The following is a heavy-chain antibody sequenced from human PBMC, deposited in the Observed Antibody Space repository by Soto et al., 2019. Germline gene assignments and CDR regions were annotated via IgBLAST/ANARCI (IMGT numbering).Heavy chain of an antibody. D-gene: IGHD4-17*01. CDR1: GGSITGYY. V-gene: IGHV4-59*08. CDR2: IYDSGTT. J-gene: IGHJ4*02. CDR3: ARRNYGEEGYFFDF. Sequence: QVQLRESGPGLVRPSETLSLTCTVSGGSITGYYCSWIRQPPGKGLEWIGYIYDSGTTTYNAALKSRVTISADTSKNQFSLNLRSVTAADTAVYYCARRNYGEEGYFFDFWGQGLLVTVSS.